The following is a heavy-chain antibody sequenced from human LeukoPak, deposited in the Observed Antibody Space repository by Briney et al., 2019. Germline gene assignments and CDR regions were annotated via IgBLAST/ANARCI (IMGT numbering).Heavy chain of an antibody. CDR1: GYTFTSYG. CDR2: ISAYNGNT. V-gene: IGHV1-18*01. D-gene: IGHD3-22*01. CDR3: AMGGPQYYYDSSAYLGFDY. J-gene: IGHJ4*02. Sequence: ASVKVSCKASGYTFTSYGISWVRQARGQGLEWMGWISAYNGNTNYAQKLQGRVTMTTDTSTSTAYMELRSLRSDDTAVYYCAMGGPQYYYDSSAYLGFDYWGQGTLVTVSS.